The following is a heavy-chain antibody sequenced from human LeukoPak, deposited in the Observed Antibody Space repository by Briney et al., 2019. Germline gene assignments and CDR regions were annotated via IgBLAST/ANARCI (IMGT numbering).Heavy chain of an antibody. V-gene: IGHV4-39*01. Sequence: PSETLSLTCTVSGGSISSSSYYWGWIRQPPGRGLEWMGSIYYSGSTYYNPSLKSRVTISVDTSKNQFSLKLSSVTAADTAVYYCARRSGIAVAGSIIGYYYYMDVWGKGTTVTVSS. J-gene: IGHJ6*03. CDR3: ARRSGIAVAGSIIGYYYYMDV. CDR2: IYYSGST. CDR1: GGSISSSSYY. D-gene: IGHD6-19*01.